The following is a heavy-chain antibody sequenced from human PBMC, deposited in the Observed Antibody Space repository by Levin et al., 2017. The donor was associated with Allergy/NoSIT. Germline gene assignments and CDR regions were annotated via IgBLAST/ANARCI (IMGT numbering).Heavy chain of an antibody. CDR2: ISGSGGNT. Sequence: GGSLRLSCAASGFTFSSYAMTWVRQAPGKGLEWVSAISGSGGNTFYADSVKGRFTISRDISENTLYLQMNSLRAEDTAVYYCAKGEGTSAYSTLDYWGQGTLVTVSS. J-gene: IGHJ4*02. D-gene: IGHD3-22*01. CDR3: AKGEGTSAYSTLDY. CDR1: GFTFSSYA. V-gene: IGHV3-23*01.